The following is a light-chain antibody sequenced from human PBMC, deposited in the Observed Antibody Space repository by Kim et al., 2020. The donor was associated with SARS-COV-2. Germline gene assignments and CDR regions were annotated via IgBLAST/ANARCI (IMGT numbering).Light chain of an antibody. Sequence: ATLSLSPGESATLSCRASPSVGTYLAWYQQKPGQAPRLLIYDASKRATGIPARFRGSGSGTDFTLTIGTLEPEDSAVYYCQQRGNFGQGTRLEIK. V-gene: IGKV3-11*01. CDR1: PSVGTY. CDR2: DAS. J-gene: IGKJ5*01. CDR3: QQRGN.